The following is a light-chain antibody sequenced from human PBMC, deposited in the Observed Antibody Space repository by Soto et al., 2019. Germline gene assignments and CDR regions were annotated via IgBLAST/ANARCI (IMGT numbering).Light chain of an antibody. CDR2: GNS. J-gene: IGLJ1*01. V-gene: IGLV1-40*01. CDR1: SSNIGAGYD. Sequence: QAVVTQPPSVSGAPGQRVTISCTGSSSNIGAGYDVHWYQRLPGTAPKLLIYGNSNRPSGVPDRFSVSKSGTSASLAITGLQAEDEADYYCQSYDSSLSGYVFGTGTKVTVL. CDR3: QSYDSSLSGYV.